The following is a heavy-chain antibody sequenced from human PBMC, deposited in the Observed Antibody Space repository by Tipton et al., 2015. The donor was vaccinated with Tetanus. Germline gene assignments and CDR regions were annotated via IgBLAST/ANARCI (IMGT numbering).Heavy chain of an antibody. CDR1: GGSISGYY. CDR3: ARLSSSANDAHGFDI. Sequence: TLSLTCTVSGGSISGYYWSWIRQPPGKGLEWIGGLYDTGNVYYNPALTSRVTMSVDTSKIQFSLSLRSVTAADTAVYYCARLSSSANDAHGFDIWGQGTMVPVSS. V-gene: IGHV4-59*04. D-gene: IGHD3-22*01. CDR2: LYDTGNV. J-gene: IGHJ3*02.